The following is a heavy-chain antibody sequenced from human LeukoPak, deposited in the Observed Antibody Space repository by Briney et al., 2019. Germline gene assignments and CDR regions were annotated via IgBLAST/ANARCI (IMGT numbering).Heavy chain of an antibody. CDR3: ARMEDSYYDFWSGYGYFDY. Sequence: SVKVSCKASGYTFTSYAISWVRQAPGQGLEWMGRSIPILGIANYAQKFQGRVTITADKSTSTAYMELSSLRSEDTAVYYCARMEDSYYDFWSGYGYFDYWGQGTLVTVSS. CDR1: GYTFTSYA. CDR2: SIPILGIA. D-gene: IGHD3-3*01. J-gene: IGHJ4*02. V-gene: IGHV1-69*04.